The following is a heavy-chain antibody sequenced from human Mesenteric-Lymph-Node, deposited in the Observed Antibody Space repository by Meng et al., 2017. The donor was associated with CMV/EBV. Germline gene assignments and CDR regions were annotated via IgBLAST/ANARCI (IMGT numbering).Heavy chain of an antibody. D-gene: IGHD3-10*01. CDR3: ARGPLGTGSAFDI. V-gene: IGHV4-39*07. CDR1: GGSISSSSHY. Sequence: SETLSLTCTVSGGSISSSSHYWGWLRQSPGKGLEWIGNIYYSGSTYYNPSLKSRVTISVDTSKNQFSLKLTSVTAADTAVYYCARGPLGTGSAFDIWGQGTMVTVSS. J-gene: IGHJ3*02. CDR2: IYYSGST.